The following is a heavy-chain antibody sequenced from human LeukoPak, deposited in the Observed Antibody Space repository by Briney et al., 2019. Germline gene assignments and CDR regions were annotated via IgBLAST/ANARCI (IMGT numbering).Heavy chain of an antibody. D-gene: IGHD3-10*01. V-gene: IGHV4-30-2*01. CDR1: GGSISSGDYP. CDR3: ARGFYGSGSQFDY. Sequence: PSETLSLTCAVFGGSISSGDYPWSWIRQPPGKGLEWIGYIFHTGHTSYNPSLKSRVTISVDMSKNQPSLKLSSVTAADTAVYYCARGFYGSGSQFDYWGQGTLVTVSS. J-gene: IGHJ4*02. CDR2: IFHTGHT.